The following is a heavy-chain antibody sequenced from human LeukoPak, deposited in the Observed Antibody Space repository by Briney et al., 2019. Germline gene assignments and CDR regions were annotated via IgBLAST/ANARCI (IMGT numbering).Heavy chain of an antibody. J-gene: IGHJ4*02. CDR2: ISASGGTT. Sequence: GGSLRLSCAASGFTFSNYAISWVRQAPGKGLEWVSAISASGGTTYYADSVKGRFTISRDSSKNTLYLQMNSLRAEDTAVYYCARDWDKYAPLDYWGQGTLVTVSS. CDR3: ARDWDKYAPLDY. V-gene: IGHV3-23*01. D-gene: IGHD1-26*01. CDR1: GFTFSNYA.